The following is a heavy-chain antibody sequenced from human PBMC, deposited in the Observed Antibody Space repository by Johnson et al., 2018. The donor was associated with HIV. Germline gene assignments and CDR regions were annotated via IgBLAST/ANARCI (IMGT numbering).Heavy chain of an antibody. CDR1: GFTFSNNW. D-gene: IGHD3-3*02. CDR2: ITRDGRST. V-gene: IGHV3-74*01. CDR3: ARVQILADDVFNI. Sequence: VQLVESGGDLVQPGGSLRLSCVGSGFTFSNNWMHWVRQAPGKGLVWVSRITRDGRSTSYAESVKGRCTISRDNAKNTLYLQMDSLGAEDTAWYYCARVQILADDVFNIWGQGTMVTVSS. J-gene: IGHJ3*02.